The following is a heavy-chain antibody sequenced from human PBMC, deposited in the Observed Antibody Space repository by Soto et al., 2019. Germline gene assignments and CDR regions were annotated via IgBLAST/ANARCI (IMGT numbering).Heavy chain of an antibody. V-gene: IGHV3-23*05. CDR3: VRRHVSATGIDWFDP. CDR2: IDASGSRT. D-gene: IGHD6-13*01. Sequence: PGGSLRLSCAASGFTFASYAMAWVRQAPGKGVEWVSGIDASGSRTYYADSVKGRFTISRDNSRNTLFLEMDNLRGEDTAVYYCVRRHVSATGIDWFDPWGQGTLVTV. J-gene: IGHJ5*02. CDR1: GFTFASYA.